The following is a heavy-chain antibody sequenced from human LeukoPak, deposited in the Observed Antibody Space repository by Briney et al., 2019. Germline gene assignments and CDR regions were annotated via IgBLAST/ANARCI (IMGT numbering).Heavy chain of an antibody. CDR1: GFTLSELS. J-gene: IGHJ6*03. V-gene: IGHV1-24*01. Sequence: ASMKVSCKVSGFTLSELSMHWVRQAPGKGLEWVGGFDTVGSQFIYGQSFRGRVILTEDPSTNTAFMEVTSMRPDDTAVYYCATGVICATTTCPGYRNFYFFMDVWGEGTAVT. D-gene: IGHD2-2*01. CDR3: ATGVICATTTCPGYRNFYFFMDV. CDR2: FDTVGSQF.